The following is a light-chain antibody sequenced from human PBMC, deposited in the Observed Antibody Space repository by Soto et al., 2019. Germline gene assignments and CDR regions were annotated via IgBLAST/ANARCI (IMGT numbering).Light chain of an antibody. CDR3: CSYAGGSTYV. Sequence: QSALAQPASVSGSPGQSIAISCTGTSSDVGSYNLVSWYQQHPGKAPKFMIYEVSKRPSGVSYRFSGSKSGNTASLTISGLEPEDEADYYCCSYAGGSTYVFGTGTKLTVL. CDR1: SSDVGSYNL. CDR2: EVS. J-gene: IGLJ1*01. V-gene: IGLV2-23*02.